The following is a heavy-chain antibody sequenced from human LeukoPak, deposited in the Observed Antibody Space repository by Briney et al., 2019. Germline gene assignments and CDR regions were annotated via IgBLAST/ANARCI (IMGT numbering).Heavy chain of an antibody. CDR3: ARGKYYYGSGSMDGY. V-gene: IGHV3-11*04. D-gene: IGHD3-10*01. CDR1: GFTFSDHY. Sequence: GGSLRLSCAASGFTFSDHYMSWIRQSPGKGLEYISYISSTGKTIYYADSVQGRFTISRDNAKNSLFLQMSSLRAEDTAVYYCARGKYYYGSGSMDGYWGQGTLVTVSS. CDR2: ISSTGKTI. J-gene: IGHJ4*02.